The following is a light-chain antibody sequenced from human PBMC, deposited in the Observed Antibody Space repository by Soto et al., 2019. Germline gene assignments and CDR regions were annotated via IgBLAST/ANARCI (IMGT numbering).Light chain of an antibody. CDR3: QQYNNWWT. Sequence: EIVLTPSPGTLSLSPGERATLSCRASQGVISGYLAWYQQNPGQAPRLLISGTSSRATGFPARFIGSGSGTEFTLTISSMKSEDFAVDDCQQYNNWWTFCQGTKVDIK. J-gene: IGKJ1*01. V-gene: IGKV3-15*01. CDR2: GTS. CDR1: QGVISGY.